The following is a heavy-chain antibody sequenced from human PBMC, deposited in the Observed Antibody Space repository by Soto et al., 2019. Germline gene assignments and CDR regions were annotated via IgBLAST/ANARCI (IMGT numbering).Heavy chain of an antibody. D-gene: IGHD5-18*01. CDR1: GFTFSNAW. CDR2: IKSKTDGGTT. CDR3: TTDAYRYGYVTFDY. J-gene: IGHJ4*02. V-gene: IGHV3-15*01. Sequence: GGSLRLSCAASGFTFSNAWMSWVRQAPGKGLEWVGRIKSKTDGGTTDYAAPVKGRFTISRDDSKNTLYLQMNSLKTEDTAVYYCTTDAYRYGYVTFDYWGQGTLVTVSS.